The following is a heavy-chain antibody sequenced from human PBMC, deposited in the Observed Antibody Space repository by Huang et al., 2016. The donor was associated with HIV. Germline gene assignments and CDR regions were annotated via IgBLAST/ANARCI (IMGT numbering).Heavy chain of an antibody. D-gene: IGHD3-22*01. CDR1: GFSISRYW. V-gene: IGHV3-74*01. Sequence: EVQLVESGGGLVQPGGSLRLSCAASGFSISRYWLHWVRQAAGKGLVWVSRMNSEGGSTSYADSVEGRFDISRYNAKNTLYLQMNSLRAEDTAVYYCARDPRIQSWLNFFDYWGQGTLVSVSS. CDR3: ARDPRIQSWLNFFDY. J-gene: IGHJ4*02. CDR2: MNSEGGST.